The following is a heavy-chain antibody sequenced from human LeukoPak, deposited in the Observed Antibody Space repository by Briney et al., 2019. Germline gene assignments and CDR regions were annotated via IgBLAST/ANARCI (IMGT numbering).Heavy chain of an antibody. Sequence: PGGSLRLSCAASGFTFSSYAMHWVRQAPGKGLEWVAVISYDGSNKYYADSVKGRFTISRDNSKNTLYLQMNSLRAEDTAVYYCARPIAAHARGYFDYWGHGTLVTVSS. CDR1: GFTFSSYA. J-gene: IGHJ4*01. CDR2: ISYDGSNK. CDR3: ARPIAAHARGYFDY. V-gene: IGHV3-30*04. D-gene: IGHD6-6*01.